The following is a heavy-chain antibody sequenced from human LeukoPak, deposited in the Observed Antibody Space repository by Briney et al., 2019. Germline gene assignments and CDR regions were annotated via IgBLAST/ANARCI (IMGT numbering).Heavy chain of an antibody. D-gene: IGHD1-26*01. J-gene: IGHJ3*02. CDR3: ARVSWELLVPGAFDI. CDR1: GFTFSSYA. Sequence: PGGSLRLSCAASGFTFSSYAMSWVRQAPGKGLEWVSAISGSGGSTCYADSVKGRFTISRHNSKNTLYLQMNSLRAEDTAVYYCARVSWELLVPGAFDIWGQGTMVTVSS. CDR2: ISGSGGST. V-gene: IGHV3-23*01.